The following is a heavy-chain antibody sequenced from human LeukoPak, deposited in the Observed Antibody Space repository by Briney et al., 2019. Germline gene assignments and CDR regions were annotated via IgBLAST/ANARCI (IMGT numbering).Heavy chain of an antibody. CDR2: IYYSRST. D-gene: IGHD1-26*01. V-gene: IGHV4-59*01. CDR3: ARTYSGSYYLFWFDP. Sequence: SETLSLTCTVSGGSISSCYWSWIRQPPGKGLEWIGYIYYSRSTNYNPSLKSRVTISVDTSKNQFSLKLSSVTAADTAVYYCARTYSGSYYLFWFDPWGQGTLVTVSS. CDR1: GGSISSCY. J-gene: IGHJ5*02.